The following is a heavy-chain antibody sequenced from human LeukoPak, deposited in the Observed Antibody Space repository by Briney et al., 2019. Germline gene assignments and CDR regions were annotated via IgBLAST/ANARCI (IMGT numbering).Heavy chain of an antibody. CDR1: GFTFSGSA. V-gene: IGHV3-73*01. Sequence: LGGSLRLSCAASGFTFSGSAMHWVRQASGKGLEWVGRIRSKGNSYATAYAAAGKGRFTISRDDSKNTAYLHMNSLKTEDTAVYYCTRLPVAVNYYYYYYYMDVWGKGTTVTVSS. CDR2: IRSKGNSYAT. J-gene: IGHJ6*03. D-gene: IGHD6-19*01. CDR3: TRLPVAVNYYYYYYYMDV.